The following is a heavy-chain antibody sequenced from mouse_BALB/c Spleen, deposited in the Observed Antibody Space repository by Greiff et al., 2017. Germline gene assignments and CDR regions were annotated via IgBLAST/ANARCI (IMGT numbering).Heavy chain of an antibody. J-gene: IGHJ4*01. V-gene: IGHV1-9*01. CDR1: GYTFSSYW. CDR3: ARSHGNYAMDY. Sequence: VQLQQSGAELMKPGASVKISCKATGYTFSSYWIEWVKQRPGHGLEWIGEILPGSGSTNYNEKFKGKATFTADTSSNTAYMQLSSLTSEDSDVYYCARSHGNYAMDYWGQGTSVTVSS. D-gene: IGHD2-1*01. CDR2: ILPGSGST.